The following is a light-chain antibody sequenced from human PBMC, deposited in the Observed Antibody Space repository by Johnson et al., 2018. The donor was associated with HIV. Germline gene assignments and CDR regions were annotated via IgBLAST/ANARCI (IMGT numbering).Light chain of an antibody. CDR3: GTWDSSLSAHYV. V-gene: IGLV1-51*01. CDR2: DNN. Sequence: QSVLTQPPSVSAAPGEKVNISCSGSSSNIENDYVSWYQQLPVTAPKLLIYDNNKRPSGIPDRFSASKSGTSATLAITGLQTGDEADYYCGTWDSSLSAHYVFGTGTKVTVL. J-gene: IGLJ1*01. CDR1: SSNIENDY.